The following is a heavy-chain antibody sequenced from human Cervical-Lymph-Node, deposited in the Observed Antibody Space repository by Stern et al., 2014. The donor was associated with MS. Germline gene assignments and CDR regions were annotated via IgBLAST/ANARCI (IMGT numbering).Heavy chain of an antibody. D-gene: IGHD2-21*01. Sequence: EVQLEESGGGLAQPGGSLRLSCAASGFTFSDYSMNWVRQAPGKGLEWVSYISDSSSTIYYAESVKGRFTISRDNARNSLDLQMNSLRAEDTAVYFCTRELWVCTFDIWDQGTLVTVSS. V-gene: IGHV3-48*01. CDR1: GFTFSDYS. CDR3: TRELWVCTFDI. CDR2: ISDSSSTI. J-gene: IGHJ3*02.